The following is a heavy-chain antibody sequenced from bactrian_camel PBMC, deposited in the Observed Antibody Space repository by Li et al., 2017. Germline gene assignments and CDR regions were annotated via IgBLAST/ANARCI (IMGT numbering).Heavy chain of an antibody. Sequence: VQLVESGGGSVQAGETLRISCTASGFTFDDSDMGWYRQAPGNECELVSIISSGGSTYYVDSVKGRFTISRDNAKNTLYLQLMSLKTEDTAMYYCAKDLSPSVGGWNLHYWGQGTQVTVS. CDR2: ISSGGST. J-gene: IGHJ4*01. D-gene: IGHD5*01. CDR1: GFTFDDSD. CDR3: AKDLSPSVGGWNLHY. V-gene: IGHV3S55*01.